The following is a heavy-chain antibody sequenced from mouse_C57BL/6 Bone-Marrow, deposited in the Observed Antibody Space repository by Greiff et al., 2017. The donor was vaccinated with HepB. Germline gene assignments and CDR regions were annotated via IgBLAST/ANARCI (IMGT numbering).Heavy chain of an antibody. D-gene: IGHD1-1*01. Sequence: VQLQQSGAELARPGASVKLSCKASGYTFTSYGISWVKQRTGQGLEWIGEIYPRSGNTYYNEKFKGKATLTADKSSSIAYMELRSLTSEDSAVYFCARGDYYGSSSGYFDYWGQGTTLTVSS. V-gene: IGHV1-81*01. J-gene: IGHJ2*01. CDR3: ARGDYYGSSSGYFDY. CDR2: IYPRSGNT. CDR1: GYTFTSYG.